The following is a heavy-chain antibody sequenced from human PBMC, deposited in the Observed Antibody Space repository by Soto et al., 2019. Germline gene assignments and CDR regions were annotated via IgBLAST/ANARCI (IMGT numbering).Heavy chain of an antibody. Sequence: ASVKVSCKTSGFTFHLYGFAWVRQAPGQGPEWMGWISAYSGKTEYAEKVQGRVTMTTDPSTSTAHMELRSLRADDTAVYYCARGALYDYWGGSHFDYWGQGTPVTVSS. CDR1: GFTFHLYG. CDR3: ARGALYDYWGGSHFDY. J-gene: IGHJ4*02. V-gene: IGHV1-18*04. CDR2: ISAYSGKT. D-gene: IGHD3-3*01.